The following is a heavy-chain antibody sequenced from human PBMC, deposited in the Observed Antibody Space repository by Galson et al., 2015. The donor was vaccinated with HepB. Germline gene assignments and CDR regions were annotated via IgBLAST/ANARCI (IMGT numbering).Heavy chain of an antibody. CDR2: ISGSGGST. J-gene: IGHJ6*02. CDR1: GFTFSSYA. CDR3: AKPAIDYYYGMDV. Sequence: SLRLSCAASGFTFSSYAMSWVRQAPGKGLEWVSVISGSGGSTYYADSVKGRFTISRDNSKNTLYLQMNSLRAEDTAVYYCAKPAIDYYYGMDVWGQGTTVTASS. V-gene: IGHV3-23*01. D-gene: IGHD2-21*02.